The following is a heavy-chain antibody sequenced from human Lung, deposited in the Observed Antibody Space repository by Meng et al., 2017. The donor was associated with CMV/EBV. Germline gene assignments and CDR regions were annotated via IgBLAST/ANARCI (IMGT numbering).Heavy chain of an antibody. CDR1: GFTFSGYC. Sequence: GGSLRLSCAASGFTFSGYCMNWVRQAPGKGLEWVSSISSSSTYIYYADSVKGRFTISRDNAKNSLYLEMNSLRAEDTAVYYCVRDLPPYYDFWSGYLDFWGQGTXVTGSS. D-gene: IGHD3-3*01. CDR2: ISSSSTYI. CDR3: VRDLPPYYDFWSGYLDF. J-gene: IGHJ4*02. V-gene: IGHV3-21*01.